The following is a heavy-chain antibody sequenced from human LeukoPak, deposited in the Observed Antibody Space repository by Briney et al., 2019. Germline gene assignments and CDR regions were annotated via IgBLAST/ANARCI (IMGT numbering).Heavy chain of an antibody. J-gene: IGHJ4*02. V-gene: IGHV4-34*01. CDR1: GGSFGGYY. CDR3: AREGGRPATAIRFALFY. D-gene: IGHD2-2*02. Sequence: SETLSLTCAVYGGSFGGYYWSWIRQPPGKGLEWIGEINHSGSTNYNPSLKSRVTISVDTSKNQFSLKLSSVTAADTAVYYCAREGGRPATAIRFALFYWGQGTLVTVSS. CDR2: INHSGST.